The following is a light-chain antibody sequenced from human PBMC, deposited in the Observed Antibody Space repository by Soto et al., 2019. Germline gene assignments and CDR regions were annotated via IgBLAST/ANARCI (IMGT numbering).Light chain of an antibody. V-gene: IGKV3-11*01. CDR2: DAS. CDR1: QLFSSN. CDR3: QQRSNWPRT. Sequence: EIVMTQSPATLSVSPGESVTLSCRASQLFSSNLAWYQRRPGQAPRLLIYDASNRATGIPARFSGSGSGTDFTLTISSLEPEDFAVYYCQQRSNWPRTFGQGTKVDIK. J-gene: IGKJ1*01.